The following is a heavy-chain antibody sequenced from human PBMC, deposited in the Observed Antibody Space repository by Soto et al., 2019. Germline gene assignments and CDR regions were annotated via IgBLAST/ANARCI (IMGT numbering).Heavy chain of an antibody. Sequence: SETLSLTCTVSGGSISSGGYYWSWIRQHPGKGLEWIGYIYYSGSTNYNPSLKSRVTISVDTSKNQFSLKLSSVTAADTAVYYCARNSLTSYYYYYMDVWGKGTTVTVSS. CDR1: GGSISSGGYY. CDR2: IYYSGST. D-gene: IGHD3-10*01. J-gene: IGHJ6*03. V-gene: IGHV4-61*08. CDR3: ARNSLTSYYYYYMDV.